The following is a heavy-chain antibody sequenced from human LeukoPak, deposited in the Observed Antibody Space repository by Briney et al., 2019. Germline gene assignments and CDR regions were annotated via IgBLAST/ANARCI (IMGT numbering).Heavy chain of an antibody. CDR1: GGSISSSRYY. V-gene: IGHV4-39*07. CDR3: AREANYYGSGSYFEGTFDY. D-gene: IGHD3-10*01. Sequence: PSETLSLTCTVSGGSISSSRYYWGWVRQPQGKGLEWIGSIYYSGNTYHNPSRKSRVTISLGTSKNEFSLKLTSVTAADTAVYYCAREANYYGSGSYFEGTFDYWGQGSLVTVSS. CDR2: IYYSGNT. J-gene: IGHJ4*02.